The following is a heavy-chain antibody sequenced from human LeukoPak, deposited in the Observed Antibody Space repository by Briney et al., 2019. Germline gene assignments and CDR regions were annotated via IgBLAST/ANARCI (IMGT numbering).Heavy chain of an antibody. CDR2: ITGGGGTT. J-gene: IGHJ3*01. Sequence: GSLRLSCVGSGFALSNFALTWVRQAPGEGLEWVSSITGGGGTTQYTDSVMGRFTISRDNSRNTLYLQMHSLRLGDTAMYYCAKDPNGDYVGAFDFWGQGIMVTVSS. D-gene: IGHD4-17*01. CDR3: AKDPNGDYVGAFDF. V-gene: IGHV3-23*01. CDR1: GFALSNFA.